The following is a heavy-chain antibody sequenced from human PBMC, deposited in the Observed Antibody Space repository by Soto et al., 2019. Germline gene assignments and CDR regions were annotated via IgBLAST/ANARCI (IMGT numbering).Heavy chain of an antibody. V-gene: IGHV4-59*01. J-gene: IGHJ3*02. Sequence: SETLSLTCTXXGGSXSXYXXXXIRQPPGKGLEWIGYIYYSGSTNYNPSLKSRVTISVDTSKNQFSLKLSSVTAADTAVYYCARRYGYAFDIWXQGTMXTVS. D-gene: IGHD4-17*01. CDR1: GGSXSXYX. CDR3: ARRYGYAFDI. CDR2: IYYSGST.